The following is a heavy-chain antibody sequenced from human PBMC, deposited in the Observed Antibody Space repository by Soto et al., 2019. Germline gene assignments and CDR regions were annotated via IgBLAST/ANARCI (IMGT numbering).Heavy chain of an antibody. V-gene: IGHV3-48*03. J-gene: IGHJ3*01. CDR2: IHPSGQPI. CDR3: ARRASR. D-gene: IGHD1-26*01. CDR1: GFSLSTSE. Sequence: GPLRLSWAASGFSLSTSEMYWVRQAPGKGPEWVSYIHPSGQPIFYADSVKGRFTISRDNAKNSLYLQMSSLRADDSAVYYCARRASRGGRGTMGNVSS.